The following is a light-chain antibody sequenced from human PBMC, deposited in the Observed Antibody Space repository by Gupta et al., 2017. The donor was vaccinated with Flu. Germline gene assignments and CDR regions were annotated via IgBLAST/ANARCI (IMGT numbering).Light chain of an antibody. CDR2: DNN. V-gene: IGLV1-51*01. CDR1: ISTIGNTY. CDR3: GTWDSGLSARYV. J-gene: IGLJ1*01. Sequence: QSVLTQPPAVSAAPGQKVTISCSGSISTIGNTYVSWYHQLPGAAPKLLIYDNNQRPSGIPDRFSGSKSGTSATLGITGLQTGDEADYYCGTWDSGLSARYVFGTGTKVTVL.